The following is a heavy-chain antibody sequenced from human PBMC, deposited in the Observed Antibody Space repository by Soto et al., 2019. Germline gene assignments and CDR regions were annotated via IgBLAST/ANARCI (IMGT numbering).Heavy chain of an antibody. CDR3: AREEEGAVTADY. D-gene: IGHD2-21*02. CDR1: GFTFSSYW. V-gene: IGHV3-74*03. CDR2: INSDGRSE. Sequence: EVQLVEAGGGLVQPGGSLRLSCAASGFTFSSYWMQWVRQAPGQGLVWVSSINSDGRSEKYADSVKGRFTISRDNAKNTLYLQMNNLRDEDTAVYYCAREEEGAVTADYWGQGTLVTVSS. J-gene: IGHJ4*02.